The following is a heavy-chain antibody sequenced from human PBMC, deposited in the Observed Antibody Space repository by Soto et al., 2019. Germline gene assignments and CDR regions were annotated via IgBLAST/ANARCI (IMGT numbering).Heavy chain of an antibody. D-gene: IGHD5-12*01. CDR3: ATPRDGYNRKNFDY. CDR1: GGTFSSYA. J-gene: IGHJ4*02. CDR2: IIPIFGTA. V-gene: IGHV1-69*13. Sequence: VASVKVSCKASGGTFSSYAISWVRQAPGQGLEWMGGIIPIFGTANYAQKFQGRVTITADESTSTAYMELSSLRSEDTAVYYCATPRDGYNRKNFDYWGQGTLVTVSS.